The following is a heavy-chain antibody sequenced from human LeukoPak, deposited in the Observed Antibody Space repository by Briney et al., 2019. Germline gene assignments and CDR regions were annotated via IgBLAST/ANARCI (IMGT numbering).Heavy chain of an antibody. V-gene: IGHV4-34*01. CDR3: ARQNGIVGATTSWYFDY. J-gene: IGHJ4*02. D-gene: IGHD1-26*01. Sequence: ASETLSLTCAVYGGSFSGYYWSWIRQPPGKGLEWIGEINHSGSTNNNPSLKSRVTISVDTSKNQFSLKLSSVTAADTAVYYCARQNGIVGATTSWYFDYWGQGTLVTVSS. CDR2: INHSGST. CDR1: GGSFSGYY.